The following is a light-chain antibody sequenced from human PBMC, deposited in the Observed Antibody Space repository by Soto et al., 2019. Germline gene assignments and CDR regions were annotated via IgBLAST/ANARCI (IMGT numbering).Light chain of an antibody. CDR1: QDVRTY. Sequence: DIQMTQSPSSLSASVGYRVTITCQASQDVRTYLNWYQQKPGQAPKLLIYDASNLETGVPSRFSGSGSGTEFTLTISSLQPEDFATYYCQQLNSFPLAFGGGTKVDIK. J-gene: IGKJ4*01. CDR2: DAS. CDR3: QQLNSFPLA. V-gene: IGKV1-33*01.